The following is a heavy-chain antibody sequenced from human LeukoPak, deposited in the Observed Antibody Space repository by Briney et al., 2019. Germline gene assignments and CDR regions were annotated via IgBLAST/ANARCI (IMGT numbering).Heavy chain of an antibody. J-gene: IGHJ4*02. Sequence: PSETLSLTCAVSGDSITSREWWSWVRPPPGKGLEWIGEIYYSGSTNYNPSLKSRVTISLDKSTNQFSLKLSSVTAADMAVYYCARGSNWGFYWGQETLVTVSS. D-gene: IGHD7-27*01. CDR2: IYYSGST. V-gene: IGHV4-4*02. CDR1: GDSITSREW. CDR3: ARGSNWGFY.